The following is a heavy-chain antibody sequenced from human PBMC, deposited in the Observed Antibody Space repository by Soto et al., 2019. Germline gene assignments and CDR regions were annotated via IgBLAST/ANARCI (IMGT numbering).Heavy chain of an antibody. D-gene: IGHD2-15*01. Sequence: EVQLLESGGGLVQPGGSLRLSCAASGFTFSSYAMSWVRQAPGKGLEWVSAISGSGGSTYYADSVKGRFTISRDNSKNTQYLQMNSQRGEDTAVYYCYSVVVAATRDNWFDPWGQGTLVTVSS. CDR2: ISGSGGST. CDR1: GFTFSSYA. V-gene: IGHV3-23*01. J-gene: IGHJ5*02. CDR3: YSVVVAATRDNWFDP.